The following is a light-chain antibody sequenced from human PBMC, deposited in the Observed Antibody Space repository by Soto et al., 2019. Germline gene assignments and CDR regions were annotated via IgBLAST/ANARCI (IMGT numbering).Light chain of an antibody. CDR3: ATWDDSLSGRV. CDR2: SNN. J-gene: IGLJ7*01. CDR1: SSNLGNNY. V-gene: IGLV1-47*02. Sequence: QSVLTQPPSASGTPGQRVTISCSGSSSNLGNNYVSWYRQLPGTAPKLLIYSNNQRPSGVPDRFSGSKSGTSASLAISGLRSEDEADYYCATWDDSLSGRVFGGGTQLTVL.